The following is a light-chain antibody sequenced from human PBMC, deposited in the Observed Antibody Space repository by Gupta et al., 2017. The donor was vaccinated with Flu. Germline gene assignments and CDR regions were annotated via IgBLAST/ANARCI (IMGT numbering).Light chain of an antibody. CDR3: SSYRTSNSYV. V-gene: IGLV2-14*03. J-gene: IGLJ1*01. CDR2: DVS. Sequence: SITISCTGTSSDVGGYNYVSWYQQHPGKAPRVMIYDVSNRPSGVSNRFSGSKSGNTASLTISGLQAEDEADYYCSSYRTSNSYVFGTGTKVTVL. CDR1: SSDVGGYNY.